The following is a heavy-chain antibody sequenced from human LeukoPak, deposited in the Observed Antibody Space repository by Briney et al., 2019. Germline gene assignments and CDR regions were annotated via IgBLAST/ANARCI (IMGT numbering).Heavy chain of an antibody. CDR3: ARDRRRWNYDREEDWFDP. V-gene: IGHV4-34*01. Sequence: PSETLSLTCAVYGGSFSGYYWSWIRQPPGKGLEWIGEINHSGSTNYNPSLKSRVTISVDTSKNQFSLKLSSVTAADTAVYYCARDRRRWNYDREEDWFDPWGQGTLVTVSS. J-gene: IGHJ5*02. CDR1: GGSFSGYY. CDR2: INHSGST. D-gene: IGHD1-7*01.